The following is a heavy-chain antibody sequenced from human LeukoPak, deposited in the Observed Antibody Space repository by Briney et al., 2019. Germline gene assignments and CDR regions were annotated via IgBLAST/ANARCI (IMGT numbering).Heavy chain of an antibody. J-gene: IGHJ3*02. CDR3: ARTTDYYYGSGSAIVGPFDI. Sequence: GGSLRLSCAASGFTFNTYSMNWVRQAPGKGLEWVSSISSSSRYIYYADSMKGRFTVSRDNAKNSLYLQMNSLRAEDTAVYYCARTTDYYYGSGSAIVGPFDIWGQGTMVTVSS. CDR1: GFTFNTYS. V-gene: IGHV3-21*01. CDR2: ISSSSRYI. D-gene: IGHD3-10*01.